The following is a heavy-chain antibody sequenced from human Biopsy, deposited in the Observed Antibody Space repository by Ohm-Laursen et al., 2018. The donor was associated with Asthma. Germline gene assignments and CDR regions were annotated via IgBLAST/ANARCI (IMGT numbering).Heavy chain of an antibody. D-gene: IGHD3-22*01. J-gene: IGHJ4*02. CDR2: IHHSGTS. CDR1: GGSITSGGCC. CDR3: ARIPRRSGSYFVDY. V-gene: IGHV4-31*02. Sequence: TLSLTCIVSGGSITSGGCCWNWIRQHPGKGLEWIGYIHHSGTSYFNPSLKSRVSFSRDTSKNQFSLRLSSVTAADTAMYYCARIPRRSGSYFVDYWGQGTLVTVSS.